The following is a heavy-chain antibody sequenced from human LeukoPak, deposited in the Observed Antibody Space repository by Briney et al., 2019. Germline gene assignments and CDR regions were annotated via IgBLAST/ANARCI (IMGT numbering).Heavy chain of an antibody. Sequence: PGGSLRLSCSASGFTFSTYPMHWVRPAPGKGLEYVSAISGNGDSTYYADSVKGRFTISRDNSKNTLYLQMGSLRAEDTAVYYCVKGRTPNIGYSDSDYWGQGTLVTVSS. CDR1: GFTFSTYP. CDR2: ISGNGDST. J-gene: IGHJ4*02. CDR3: VKGRTPNIGYSDSDY. D-gene: IGHD5-12*01. V-gene: IGHV3-64D*06.